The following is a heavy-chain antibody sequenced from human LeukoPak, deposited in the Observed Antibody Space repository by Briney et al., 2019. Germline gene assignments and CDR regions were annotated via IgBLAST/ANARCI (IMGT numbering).Heavy chain of an antibody. CDR1: GYTFTGYY. CDR2: INPNSGGT. Sequence: ASVKVSCKASGYTFTGYYLHYVRQAPGQGLEWMGWINPNSGGTHYAQKFQGRVTMTRDTSVNTVYMELNGLTSDDTAVYYCAGGGPYSNYRWVELHFDYWGQGTLVTVSS. J-gene: IGHJ4*02. CDR3: AGGGPYSNYRWVELHFDY. D-gene: IGHD4-11*01. V-gene: IGHV1-2*02.